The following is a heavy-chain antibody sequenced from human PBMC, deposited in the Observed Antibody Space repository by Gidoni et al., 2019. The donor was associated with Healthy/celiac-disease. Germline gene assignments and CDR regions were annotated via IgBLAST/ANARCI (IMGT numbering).Heavy chain of an antibody. Sequence: QVQLVESGGGVVQPGGSLRLSCAASGFTFRSYGMHGVRQAPGKGLEWVAFIRYDGSNKYYADSVKGRFTISRDNSKNTLYLQMNSLRAEDTAVYYCAKGEWVTTVTRGPRGYYMDVWGKGTTVTVSS. CDR1: GFTFRSYG. V-gene: IGHV3-30*02. D-gene: IGHD4-4*01. CDR3: AKGEWVTTVTRGPRGYYMDV. CDR2: IRYDGSNK. J-gene: IGHJ6*03.